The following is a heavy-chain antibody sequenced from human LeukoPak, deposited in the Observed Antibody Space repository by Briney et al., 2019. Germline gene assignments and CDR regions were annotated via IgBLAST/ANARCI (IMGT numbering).Heavy chain of an antibody. CDR2: ISDSSSYT. J-gene: IGHJ4*02. Sequence: SGGSLRLSCAASGFTFSDYYMSWIRQAPGKGLEWVSYISDSSSYTKYADSVKGRFTISRDNAKNSLYLQMNSLRAKDTALYYCASSLHYYGSSYWGQGTLVTVSS. V-gene: IGHV3-11*03. CDR1: GFTFSDYY. D-gene: IGHD3-10*01. CDR3: ASSLHYYGSSY.